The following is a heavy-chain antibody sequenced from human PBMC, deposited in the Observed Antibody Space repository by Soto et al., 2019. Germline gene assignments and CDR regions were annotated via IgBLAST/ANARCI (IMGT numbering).Heavy chain of an antibody. D-gene: IGHD2-8*01. J-gene: IGHJ3*02. CDR1: GGSISSSNYY. CDR2: IHYSGTT. V-gene: IGHV4-39*01. Sequence: PSETLSLTCTVSGGSISSSNYYWGWIRQPPGKGLEWTGSIHYSGTTYNNPSLKSRVTISVDTSKNQFSLKLRSVTAADTAVYYCARQIKGVGAFDIWGQGTMVTVSS. CDR3: ARQIKGVGAFDI.